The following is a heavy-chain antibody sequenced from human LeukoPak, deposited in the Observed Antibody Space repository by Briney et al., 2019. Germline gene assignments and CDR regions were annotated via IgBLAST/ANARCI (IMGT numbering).Heavy chain of an antibody. CDR3: TRLGAQGGLDY. J-gene: IGHJ4*02. CDR1: GFTFSGSA. CDR2: IRSKANSYAT. V-gene: IGHV3-73*01. Sequence: GGSLRLSCAASGFTFSGSAMHWVRQASGKGLEWVGRIRSKANSYATAYAASVKGRFTISRDDSKNTAYLQMNSLKTEDTAVYYCTRLGAQGGLDYWGQGTLVTVSS. D-gene: IGHD1-26*01.